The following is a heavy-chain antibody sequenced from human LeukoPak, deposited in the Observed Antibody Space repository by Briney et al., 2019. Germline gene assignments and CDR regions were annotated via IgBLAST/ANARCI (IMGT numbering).Heavy chain of an antibody. CDR2: IDWDDDK. CDR3: ARGSGYSRFDY. J-gene: IGHJ4*02. CDR1: GFSLTTTGMR. D-gene: IGHD3-22*01. V-gene: IGHV2-70*04. Sequence: SGPTLVNSTQTLTLTCTFSGFSLTTTGMRVMWIRQPPGKALEWLARIDWDDDKFYSASLKTRLTISKDTYKNQVVLTMTNMDPVDTATYYCARGSGYSRFDYWGQGTLVTVSS.